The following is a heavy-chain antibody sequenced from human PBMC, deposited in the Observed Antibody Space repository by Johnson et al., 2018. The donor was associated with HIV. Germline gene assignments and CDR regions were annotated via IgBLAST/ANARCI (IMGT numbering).Heavy chain of an antibody. CDR2: ISSDESYI. V-gene: IGHV3-30*14. Sequence: VTLVESGGGVVPPGRSLRLSCAASGITFSRFPMNWVRQAPGKGLEWVAVISSDESYIHYGDSVKGRFIVSRDNSKSTLYLQMHSLRTEDTAMYYCATIWPGNFAFDIWGQGTMVTVSS. CDR1: GITFSRFP. D-gene: IGHD2-21*01. J-gene: IGHJ3*02. CDR3: ATIWPGNFAFDI.